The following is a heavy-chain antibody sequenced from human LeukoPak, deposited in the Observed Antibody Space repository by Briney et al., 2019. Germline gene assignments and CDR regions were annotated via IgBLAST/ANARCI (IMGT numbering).Heavy chain of an antibody. CDR1: GFTFSSSW. D-gene: IGHD6-19*01. Sequence: PGGSLRLSCAASGFTFSSSWMTWVRQAPGKGLGWVSVIYSGDSTYYADSVKGRFTISRDNSKNTLYLQMNSLRAEDTAVYYCARGYSSGKGNAFDIWGQGTMVTVSS. CDR3: ARGYSSGKGNAFDI. J-gene: IGHJ3*02. V-gene: IGHV3-53*01. CDR2: IYSGDST.